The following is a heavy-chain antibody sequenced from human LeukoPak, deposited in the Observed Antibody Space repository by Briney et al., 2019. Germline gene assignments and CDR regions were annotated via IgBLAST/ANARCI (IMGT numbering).Heavy chain of an antibody. CDR3: ARDGAVAY. Sequence: GGSLRLSXAASGFTFRSYSMNWVRQAPGKGLEWVSSISSSSYIYYADSVKGRFTISRDNAKNSLYLQMNSLRAEDTAVYYCARDGAVAYWGQGTLVTVSS. J-gene: IGHJ4*02. CDR1: GFTFRSYS. V-gene: IGHV3-21*01. CDR2: ISSSSYI. D-gene: IGHD6-19*01.